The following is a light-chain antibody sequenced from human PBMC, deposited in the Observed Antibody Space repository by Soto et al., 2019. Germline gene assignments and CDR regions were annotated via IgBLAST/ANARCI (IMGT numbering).Light chain of an antibody. J-gene: IGLJ1*01. V-gene: IGLV1-51*01. CDR1: SSTIGNNY. Sequence: QSGLAQPPSVSAAPGRTVTISCSGSSSTIGNNYVSWYQQVPGVAPKLLIFDNYKRPSGIPARFSGSKSGTSATLAITGLQTGDEADYYCGTWDSRLTTFVFGTGTKVTV. CDR2: DNY. CDR3: GTWDSRLTTFV.